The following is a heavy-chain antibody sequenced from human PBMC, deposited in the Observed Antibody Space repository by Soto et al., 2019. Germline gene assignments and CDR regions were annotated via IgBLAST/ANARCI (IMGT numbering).Heavy chain of an antibody. CDR1: GGSISSYY. J-gene: IGHJ5*02. CDR3: ARERSESWFDP. CDR2: IYYSGST. Sequence: SETLSLTCTVSGGSISSYYWSWIRQPPGKGLEWIGYIYYSGSTNYNPSLKSRVTISVDTSKNQFSLKLSSVTAADTAVYYCARERSESWFDPWGQGTLVTVSS. V-gene: IGHV4-59*01.